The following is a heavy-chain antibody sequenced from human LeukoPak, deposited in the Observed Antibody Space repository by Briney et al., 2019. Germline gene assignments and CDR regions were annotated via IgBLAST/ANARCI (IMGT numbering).Heavy chain of an antibody. V-gene: IGHV3-23*01. CDR3: ARVTYGSGTYGAFDY. Sequence: GGTLRLSCAASGFTFSSHGMNWVRQAPGKGLEWVSAISGSGGSTYYADSVKGRFTISRDNSKNTLYLQMNSLRAEDTAVYYCARVTYGSGTYGAFDYWGQGTLVTVSS. J-gene: IGHJ4*02. CDR2: ISGSGGST. D-gene: IGHD3-10*01. CDR1: GFTFSSHG.